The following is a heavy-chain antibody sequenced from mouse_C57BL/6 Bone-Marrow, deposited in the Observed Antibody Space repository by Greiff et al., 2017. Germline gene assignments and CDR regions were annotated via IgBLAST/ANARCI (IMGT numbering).Heavy chain of an antibody. CDR3: ASHWDY. J-gene: IGHJ2*01. V-gene: IGHV5-6*01. CDR2: ISSGGSYT. CDR1: GFTFSSYG. Sequence: EVMLVESGGDLVKPGGSLKLSCAASGFTFSSYGMSWVRQTPDKRLEWVATISSGGSYTYYPDSVQGRFTISRDNAKNTLYLQMSSLKSEDTAMYYCASHWDYWGQCTTLTVST.